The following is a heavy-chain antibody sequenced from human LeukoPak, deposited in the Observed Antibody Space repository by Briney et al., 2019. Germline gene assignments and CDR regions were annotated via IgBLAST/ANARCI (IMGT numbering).Heavy chain of an antibody. Sequence: GGSLRLSCAASGFTFSSYAMHWVRQAPGKGLEWVAVISYDGSNKYYADSVKGRFTISRDNSKNTLYLQMNSLRAEDTAVYYCAKDVGVRGVIARYFDYWGQGTLVTVSS. J-gene: IGHJ4*02. CDR2: ISYDGSNK. CDR3: AKDVGVRGVIARYFDY. CDR1: GFTFSSYA. V-gene: IGHV3-30*04. D-gene: IGHD3-10*01.